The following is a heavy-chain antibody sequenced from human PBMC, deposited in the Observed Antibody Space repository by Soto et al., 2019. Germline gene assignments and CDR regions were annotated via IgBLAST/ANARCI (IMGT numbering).Heavy chain of an antibody. CDR1: GYTFTSYD. V-gene: IGHV1-24*01. CDR2: FDPEDGET. CDR3: ATGIYSSSSVGANFDY. Sequence: ASVKVSCKASGYTFTSYDINWVRQTTGQGLEWMGGFDPEDGETIYAQKFQGRVTMTEDTSTDTACMELSSLRSEDTAVYYCATGIYSSSSVGANFDYWGQGTLVTVSS. J-gene: IGHJ4*02. D-gene: IGHD6-6*01.